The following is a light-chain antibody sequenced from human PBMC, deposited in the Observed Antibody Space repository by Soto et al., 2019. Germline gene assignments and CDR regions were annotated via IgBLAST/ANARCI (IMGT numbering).Light chain of an antibody. V-gene: IGKV3-11*01. CDR2: DAS. CDR1: QSISSY. Sequence: EVVLTQSPDTLSLPPGERATLSCRASQSISSYLAWYQQKPGQAPRLLIYDASSRATGIPARFSGSGSGTDFTLTISSLEPEDFATYYCQQYNSYSFGQGTKVDIK. J-gene: IGKJ1*01. CDR3: QQYNSYS.